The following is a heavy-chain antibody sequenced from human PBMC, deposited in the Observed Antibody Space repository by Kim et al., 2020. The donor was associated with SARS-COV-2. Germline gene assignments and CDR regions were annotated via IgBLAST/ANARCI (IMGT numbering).Heavy chain of an antibody. Sequence: GGSLRLFCEASGFTFSTHYMSWVRQAPGKGLEWVANIKEDASDESYADTVKGRFTISRDNARNSLYLQMNNLRVEDTAVYYCAKGWGFDNWGPGTLVTVS. V-gene: IGHV3-7*01. J-gene: IGHJ4*02. CDR1: GFTFSTHY. CDR3: AKGWGFDN. CDR2: IKEDASDE. D-gene: IGHD3-16*01.